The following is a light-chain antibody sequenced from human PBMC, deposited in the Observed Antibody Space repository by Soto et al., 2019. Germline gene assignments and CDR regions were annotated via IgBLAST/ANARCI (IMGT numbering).Light chain of an antibody. V-gene: IGKV3-15*01. CDR3: QQYNNWPFS. CDR1: QGVTTN. CDR2: DVS. Sequence: EIIMTQSPGTLSVSPGERATLSCRAAQGVTTNSAWYQQKSGQSPRLLIYDVSNRATGVPARFSGSGSETDFTLTISGLRSEDSAVYFCQQYNNWPFSFGQGTRLEIK. J-gene: IGKJ5*01.